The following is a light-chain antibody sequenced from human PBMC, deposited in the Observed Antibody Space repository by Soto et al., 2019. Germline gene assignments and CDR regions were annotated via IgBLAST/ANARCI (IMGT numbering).Light chain of an antibody. CDR2: DTT. CDR1: TGAVTNGHY. Sequence: QAVVTQERSLTVSPGWTVTLTCGSSTGAVTNGHYPYWFQQKPGQAPRTLIYDTTNRHSWTPARFSGSLLGGKAALTLSGAQPEDDAEYYCLLSYNGHYFFGNGTKVTIL. J-gene: IGLJ1*01. CDR3: LLSYNGHYF. V-gene: IGLV7-46*01.